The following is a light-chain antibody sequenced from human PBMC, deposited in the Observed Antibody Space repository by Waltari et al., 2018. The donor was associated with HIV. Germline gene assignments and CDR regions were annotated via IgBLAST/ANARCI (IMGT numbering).Light chain of an antibody. V-gene: IGLV1-44*01. J-gene: IGLJ3*02. Sequence: QSVLTQPHSASVTPGQSVTISCSGSSSHVGGNGVSWYHHVPRTAPNRLIYGDAQRPSGFPARVSCSKSGTSDSLAISGLQSEDEADYYCAAWDDSLSGWVFGGGTKVTVL. CDR2: GDA. CDR1: SSHVGGNG. CDR3: AAWDDSLSGWV.